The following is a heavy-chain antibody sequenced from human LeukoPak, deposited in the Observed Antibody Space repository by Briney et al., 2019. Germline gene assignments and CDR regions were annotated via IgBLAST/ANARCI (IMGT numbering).Heavy chain of an antibody. CDR2: IYSGGST. CDR3: ARLYSSSWRYYYYYMDV. J-gene: IGHJ6*03. D-gene: IGHD6-13*01. V-gene: IGHV3-66*01. Sequence: GGSLRLSCAASGFTVSSNYMSWVRQAPGKGLEWVSVIYSGGSTYYADSVKGRFTISRDNSKNTLYLQMNSLRAEDTAVYYCARLYSSSWRYYYYYMDVWGKGTTVTISS. CDR1: GFTVSSNY.